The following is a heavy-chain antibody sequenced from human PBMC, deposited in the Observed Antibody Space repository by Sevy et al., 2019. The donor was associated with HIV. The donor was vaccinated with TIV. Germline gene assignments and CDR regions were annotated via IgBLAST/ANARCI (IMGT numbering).Heavy chain of an antibody. CDR2: ISAYNGNT. CDR3: AREIVPAATQNYYYYYSMDV. V-gene: IGHV1-18*01. D-gene: IGHD2-2*01. CDR1: GYTFTRYG. Sequence: ASVKVSCKASGYTFTRYGISWVRQAPGQGLEWMGWISAYNGNTNYAQKLQGRVTMTTDTSTSTAYMELRSLRSDDTAVYYCAREIVPAATQNYYYYYSMDVWGQGTTVTVSS. J-gene: IGHJ6*02.